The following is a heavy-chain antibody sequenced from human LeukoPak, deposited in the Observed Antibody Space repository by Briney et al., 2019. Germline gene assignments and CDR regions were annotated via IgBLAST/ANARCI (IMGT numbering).Heavy chain of an antibody. CDR2: INHSGST. D-gene: IGHD6-13*01. CDR3: ALGWYVRRRYWFDP. CDR1: GGSFSGYY. V-gene: IGHV4-34*01. J-gene: IGHJ5*02. Sequence: SETLSLTCAVYGGSFSGYYWSWIRQPPGKGLEWIGEINHSGSTNYNPSLKSRVTISVDTSKNQFSLKLSSVTAADTAVYYCALGWYVRRRYWFDPWGQGTLVTVSS.